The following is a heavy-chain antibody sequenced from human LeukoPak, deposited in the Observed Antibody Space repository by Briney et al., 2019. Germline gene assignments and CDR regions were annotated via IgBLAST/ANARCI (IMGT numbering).Heavy chain of an antibody. D-gene: IGHD3-22*01. Sequence: SETLSLTCTASGGSISSYYWSWIRQPAGKGLEWIGRIYTSGSTNYNPSLKSRVTMSVDTSKNQFSLKLSSVTAADTAVYYCARTDSSGYHGYYGMDVWGQGTTVTVSS. CDR1: GGSISSYY. CDR3: ARTDSSGYHGYYGMDV. V-gene: IGHV4-4*07. CDR2: IYTSGST. J-gene: IGHJ6*02.